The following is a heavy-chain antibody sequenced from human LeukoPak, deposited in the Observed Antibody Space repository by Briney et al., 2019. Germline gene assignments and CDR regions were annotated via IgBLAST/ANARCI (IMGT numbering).Heavy chain of an antibody. CDR2: INPNSGGT. CDR3: ARSVLGVGLFDY. Sequence: ASVKVSCKAFGYTFTGYYMHWVRQAPGQGLEWMGWINPNSGGTNYAQKFQGRVTMTRDTSISTAYMKLSRLRSDDTAVYYCARSVLGVGLFDYWGQGTLVTVSS. CDR1: GYTFTGYY. V-gene: IGHV1-2*02. J-gene: IGHJ4*02. D-gene: IGHD3-10*01.